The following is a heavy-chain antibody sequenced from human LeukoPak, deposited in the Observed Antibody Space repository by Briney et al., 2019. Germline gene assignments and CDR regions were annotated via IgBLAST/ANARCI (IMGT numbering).Heavy chain of an antibody. CDR2: ISSSSSTI. V-gene: IGHV3-48*01. CDR3: ARTWIQLWFPDY. D-gene: IGHD5-18*01. J-gene: IGHJ4*02. Sequence: ETLSLTCTVSGGSISSSSYYWGWVRQAPGKGLEWVSYISSSSSTIYYADSVKGRFTISRDNAKNSLYLQMNSLRAEDTAVYYCARTWIQLWFPDYWGQGTLVTVSS. CDR1: GGSISSSSYY.